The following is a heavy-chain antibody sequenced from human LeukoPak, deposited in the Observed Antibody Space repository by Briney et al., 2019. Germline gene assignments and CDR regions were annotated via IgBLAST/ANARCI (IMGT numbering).Heavy chain of an antibody. CDR3: ARSTTHPYSYYMDV. CDR1: GFTFSSYW. CDR2: INSDGSST. D-gene: IGHD4-17*01. J-gene: IGHJ6*03. V-gene: IGHV3-74*01. Sequence: GGSLRLSCAASGFTFSSYWMHWVRQAPGKGLVWVSRINSDGSSTSYADSVKGRFTISRDNAKNTLYLQMNSLRAEDTAVYYCARSTTHPYSYYMDVWGKGTTVTISS.